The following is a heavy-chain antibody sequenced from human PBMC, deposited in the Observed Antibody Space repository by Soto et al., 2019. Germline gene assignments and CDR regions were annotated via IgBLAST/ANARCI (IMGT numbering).Heavy chain of an antibody. D-gene: IGHD6-19*01. Sequence: EVQLVESGGGLVQPGRSLRLSCAASGFTFDDYAMHWVRQAPGKGLEWVSGISWNSGSICYADSVKGRFTIFRDNAKNSLYMQMNSLRAEDTALYYCARSSIGWYGGKLGDYYYGMDVWGQGTTVTVSS. CDR1: GFTFDDYA. J-gene: IGHJ6*02. CDR2: ISWNSGSI. CDR3: ARSSIGWYGGKLGDYYYGMDV. V-gene: IGHV3-9*01.